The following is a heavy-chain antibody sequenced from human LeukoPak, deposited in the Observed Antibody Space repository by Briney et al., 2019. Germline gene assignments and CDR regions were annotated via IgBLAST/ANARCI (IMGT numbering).Heavy chain of an antibody. J-gene: IGHJ3*02. CDR1: GGSISSYY. CDR3: ARLVGSGSSDAFDI. V-gene: IGHV4-59*08. Sequence: SETLSVTCTVSGGSISSYYWSWIRQPPGKGLEWIGYIYYSGSTNYNPSLKSRVTISVDTSKNQFSLKLSSVTAADTAVYYCARLVGSGSSDAFDIWGQGTMVTVSS. D-gene: IGHD3-10*01. CDR2: IYYSGST.